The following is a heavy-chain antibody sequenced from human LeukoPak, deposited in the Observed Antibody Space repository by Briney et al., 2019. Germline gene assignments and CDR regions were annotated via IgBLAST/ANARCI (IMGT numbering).Heavy chain of an antibody. D-gene: IGHD4-17*01. Sequence: SQTLSLTCTVSGGSLSSGSYYWSWLRQPAGTGLEWIGRIYTSGSTNYNPSLKSRVTISVDKSKNQFSLELSSVTAADTAVYYCAAGLNDYGDYDLDYWGQGTLVTVSS. V-gene: IGHV4-61*02. J-gene: IGHJ4*02. CDR2: IYTSGST. CDR1: GGSLSSGSYY. CDR3: AAGLNDYGDYDLDY.